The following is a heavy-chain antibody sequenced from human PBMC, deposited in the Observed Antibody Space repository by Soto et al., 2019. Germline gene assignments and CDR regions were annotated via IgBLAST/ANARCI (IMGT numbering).Heavy chain of an antibody. CDR3: AKDPSTKGDMITFGGVIAYPIYYFDY. J-gene: IGHJ4*02. V-gene: IGHV3-23*01. CDR2: ISGSGGST. CDR1: GFTFSSYA. Sequence: EVQLLESGGGLVQPGGSLRLSCAASGFTFSSYAMSWVRQAPGKGLEWVSAISGSGGSTYYADSVKGRFTISRYNSKNTRYLQMNSLRAEDTAVYYCAKDPSTKGDMITFGGVIAYPIYYFDYWGQGTLVTVSS. D-gene: IGHD3-16*02.